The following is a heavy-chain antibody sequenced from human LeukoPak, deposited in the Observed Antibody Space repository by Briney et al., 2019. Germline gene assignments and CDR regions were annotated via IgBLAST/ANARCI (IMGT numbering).Heavy chain of an antibody. CDR1: GGSISSSDYY. CDR2: VYYSGST. D-gene: IGHD6-13*01. Sequence: PSETLSLTCTVSGGSISSSDYYWGWIRQPPGKGLEWIGSVYYSGSTYYNSSLKSRVTISVDTSRTHFSLKLSSVTAADTAVYYCARQYGSSPIDYWGQGTLVTVSS. J-gene: IGHJ4*02. CDR3: ARQYGSSPIDY. V-gene: IGHV4-39*01.